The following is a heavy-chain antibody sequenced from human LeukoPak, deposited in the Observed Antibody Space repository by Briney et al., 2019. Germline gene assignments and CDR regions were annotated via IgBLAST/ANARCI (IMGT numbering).Heavy chain of an antibody. Sequence: GSLRLSCAASGFTFSNSAMNWVRQVPGKGLEWVSSIDYDSSHIYYAASVRGRFTISRDDARNSVYLQMNSLRVEDTAVYYCARDPLRYLRVGHYDYWGQGTLVAVSS. CDR3: ARDPLRYLRVGHYDY. D-gene: IGHD3-9*01. CDR1: GFTFSNSA. V-gene: IGHV3-21*01. CDR2: IDYDSSHI. J-gene: IGHJ4*02.